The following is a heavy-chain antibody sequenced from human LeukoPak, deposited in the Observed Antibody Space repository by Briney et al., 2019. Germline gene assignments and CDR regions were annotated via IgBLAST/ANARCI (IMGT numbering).Heavy chain of an antibody. J-gene: IGHJ4*02. V-gene: IGHV3-74*01. CDR2: VHSDVT. CDR1: GFTFSSYW. CDR3: ATTATTIYY. Sequence: QPGGSLRLSCAASGFTFSSYWMHWVRQAPGQGLVWVSRVHSDVTNYADSVKGRFTISRDNAKNTLYLQMNSLRAGDTAVYYCATTATTIYYWGQGTLVTVSS. D-gene: IGHD4-11*01.